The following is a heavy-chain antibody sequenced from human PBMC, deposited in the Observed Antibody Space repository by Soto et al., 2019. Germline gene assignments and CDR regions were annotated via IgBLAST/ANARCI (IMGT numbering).Heavy chain of an antibody. D-gene: IGHD6-19*01. CDR3: ARTVAGTAWVDY. CDR2: INHSGST. J-gene: IGHJ4*02. Sequence: QVQLQQWGAGLLKPSETLSLTCAVYGGSFSGYYWSWIRQPPGKGLEWIGEINHSGSTNYNPSLKSQVTISVDTSKNQFSLKLSSVTAADTAVYYCARTVAGTAWVDYWGQGTLVTVSS. V-gene: IGHV4-34*01. CDR1: GGSFSGYY.